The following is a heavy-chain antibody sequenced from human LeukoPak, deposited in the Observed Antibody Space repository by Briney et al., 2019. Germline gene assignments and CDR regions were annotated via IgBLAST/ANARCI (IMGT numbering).Heavy chain of an antibody. D-gene: IGHD1-26*01. V-gene: IGHV3-9*01. CDR1: GFTFDDYA. CDR2: ITWNSGSI. Sequence: GGSLRLSCAASGFTFDDYAMHWVRQAPGKGLEWVSGITWNSGSIGYADSVKGRFTISRDNAKNSLYLQMNSLRAEDTALFYCAKASGRSYFDYWGQGTLVTVSS. J-gene: IGHJ4*02. CDR3: AKASGRSYFDY.